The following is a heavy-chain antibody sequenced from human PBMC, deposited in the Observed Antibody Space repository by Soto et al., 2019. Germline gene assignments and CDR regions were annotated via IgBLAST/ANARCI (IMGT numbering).Heavy chain of an antibody. CDR3: ARDRCGGDCYSEFDY. CDR1: GYTFTSYA. V-gene: IGHV1-3*01. J-gene: IGHJ4*02. Sequence: ASVKVSCKASGYTFTSYAMHWVRQAPGQRLEWMGWINAGNGNTKYSQKFQGRVTITRDTSASTAYMELSSLRSEDTAVYYCARDRCGGDCYSEFDYWGQGTLVTVSS. CDR2: INAGNGNT. D-gene: IGHD2-21*02.